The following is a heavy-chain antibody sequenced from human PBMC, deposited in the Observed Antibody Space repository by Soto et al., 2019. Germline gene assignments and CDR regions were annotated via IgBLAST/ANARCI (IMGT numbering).Heavy chain of an antibody. D-gene: IGHD4-17*01. CDR3: ARDGTVTNYYYYYGMDV. Sequence: GGSLRLSCAASGFTFSSYSMNGVRQAPGKGLEWVSSISSSSSYIYYADSVKGRFTISRDNAKNSLYLQMNSLRAEDTAVYYCARDGTVTNYYYYYGMDVWGQGTTVTVSS. CDR1: GFTFSSYS. V-gene: IGHV3-21*01. CDR2: ISSSSSYI. J-gene: IGHJ6*02.